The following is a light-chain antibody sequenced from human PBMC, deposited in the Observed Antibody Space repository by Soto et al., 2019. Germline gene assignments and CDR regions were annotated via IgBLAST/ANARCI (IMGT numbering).Light chain of an antibody. CDR3: QQYYNSQHT. CDR1: QDIGDW. CDR2: KAS. V-gene: IGKV1-5*03. Sequence: DIQMTQSPSTLSASVGDRVTITCRTSQDIGDWLAWYQQKPGKAPKLLIYKASILETGIPSRFSGRGSVTETTLTISSLQPDDFATYHSQQYYNSQHTFGQGTKVEIK. J-gene: IGKJ1*01.